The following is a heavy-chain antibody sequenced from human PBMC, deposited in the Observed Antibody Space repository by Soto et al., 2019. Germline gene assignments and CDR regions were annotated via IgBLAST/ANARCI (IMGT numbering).Heavy chain of an antibody. V-gene: IGHV3-21*01. CDR1: GFTFSSYA. CDR2: ISSNSAYI. D-gene: IGHD6-13*01. J-gene: IGHJ5*02. Sequence: GGSLRLSCAASGFTFSSYAMSWVRQAPGKGLEWVSTISSNSAYIYYTDALRGRFTISRDNAKNSLHLQMNSLRAEDTAVYYCTRDASRDSSARGWFDPWGPGTLVTVSS. CDR3: TRDASRDSSARGWFDP.